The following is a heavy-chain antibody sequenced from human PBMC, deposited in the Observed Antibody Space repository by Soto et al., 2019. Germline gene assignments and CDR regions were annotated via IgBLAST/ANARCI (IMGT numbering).Heavy chain of an antibody. CDR2: IYHSGST. J-gene: IGHJ6*02. V-gene: IGHV4-4*02. CDR1: GGSISSSNW. CDR3: ASHGGRDDYYCGMDV. Sequence: QVQLQESGPGLVKPSGTLSLTCAVSGGSISSSNWWSWVRQPPGKGLGWSGEIYHSGSTNYNPSLKRQVTLTVDKSKNQFSMQLSSVTAADTDVYYCASHGGRDDYYCGMDVWGQGTTVTVSS. D-gene: IGHD2-15*01.